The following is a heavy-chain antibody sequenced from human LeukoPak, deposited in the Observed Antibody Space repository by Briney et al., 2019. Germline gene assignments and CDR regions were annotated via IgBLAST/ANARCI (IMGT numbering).Heavy chain of an antibody. V-gene: IGHV2-70*04. CDR2: IAWDDDK. CDR3: ARIPYHCSGGSCYSFFDY. Sequence: SGPALVKPTQTLTLTCTFSGFSLSTSGMRVSWIRQPPGQAPEWLARIAWDDDKFYSTSLKTRLTISKDTSKNQVVLTMTNMDPVDTATYYCARIPYHCSGGSCYSFFDYWGQGTLVTVSS. CDR1: GFSLSTSGMR. J-gene: IGHJ4*02. D-gene: IGHD2-15*01.